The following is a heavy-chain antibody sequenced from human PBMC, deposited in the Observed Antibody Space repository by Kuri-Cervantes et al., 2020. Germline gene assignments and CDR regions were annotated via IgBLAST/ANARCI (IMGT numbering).Heavy chain of an antibody. CDR3: AKTRGTYDILTGYYFDY. CDR1: GFTFSSYL. Sequence: GGSLRLSCAAYGFTFSSYLMHWVRQAPGKGLVWVSRINSDGSSTSYADSVKGRFTISRDNAKNTLYLQMNSLRAEDTAVYYCAKTRGTYDILTGYYFDYWGQGTLVTVSS. CDR2: INSDGSST. D-gene: IGHD3-9*01. J-gene: IGHJ4*02. V-gene: IGHV3-74*01.